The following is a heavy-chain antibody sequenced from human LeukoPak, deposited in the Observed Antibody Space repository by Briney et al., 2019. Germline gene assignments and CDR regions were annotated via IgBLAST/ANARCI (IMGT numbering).Heavy chain of an antibody. Sequence: SETLSLTCTVSGGSISSSSYYWGWIRQPPGKGLEWIGSIYYSGSTYYNPSLKSRVTISVDTSKNQFSLKLSSVTAADTAVYYCARSPSPVFDYWSQGTLVTVSS. CDR3: ARSPSPVFDY. V-gene: IGHV4-39*01. CDR2: IYYSGST. CDR1: GGSISSSSYY. J-gene: IGHJ4*02.